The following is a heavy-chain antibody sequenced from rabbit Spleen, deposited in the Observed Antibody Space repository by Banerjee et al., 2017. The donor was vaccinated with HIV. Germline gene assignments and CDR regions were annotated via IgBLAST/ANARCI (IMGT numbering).Heavy chain of an antibody. CDR2: IDVGSSGST. Sequence: QEQLEESGGDLVKPGASLTLTCTASGFSFSSSYYMGWVRQAPGKGLEWIGCIDVGSSGSTYYASWAKGRFTISKTSSTTVTLQMTSLTAADTATYFCARWMGINKYYNLWGPGTLVTVS. D-gene: IGHD1-1*01. V-gene: IGHV1S45*01. CDR3: ARWMGINKYYNL. J-gene: IGHJ4*01. CDR1: GFSFSSSYY.